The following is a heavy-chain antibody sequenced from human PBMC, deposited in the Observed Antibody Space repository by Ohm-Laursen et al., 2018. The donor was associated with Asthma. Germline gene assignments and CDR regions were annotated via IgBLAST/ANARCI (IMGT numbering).Heavy chain of an antibody. V-gene: IGHV3-33*01. Sequence: SLRLSCTASGFTFSSYGMHWVRQAPGKGLEWVAVIWYDGSNKYYADSVKGRFTISRDNSKNTLYLQMNSLRAEDTAVYYCARVTSGPGGDYWGQGTLVTVSS. CDR3: ARVTSGPGGDY. CDR2: IWYDGSNK. D-gene: IGHD3-10*01. J-gene: IGHJ4*02. CDR1: GFTFSSYG.